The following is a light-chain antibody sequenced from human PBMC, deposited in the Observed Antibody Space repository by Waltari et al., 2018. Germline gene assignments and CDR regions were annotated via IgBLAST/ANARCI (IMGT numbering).Light chain of an antibody. CDR1: SNDVGGYNY. V-gene: IGLV2-8*01. CDR3: SSYAGSNNVV. J-gene: IGLJ2*01. Sequence: QSALTQPPSASGSPGPSVTISCTGPSNDVGGYNYVSWYQQHPGKAPKLIIYEVSKRPSGVPDRFSGSKSGYTASLTVSGLQAEDEADYFCSSYAGSNNVVFGGGTKLTVL. CDR2: EVS.